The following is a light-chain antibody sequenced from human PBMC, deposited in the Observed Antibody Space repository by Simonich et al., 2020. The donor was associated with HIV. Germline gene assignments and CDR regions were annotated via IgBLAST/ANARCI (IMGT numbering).Light chain of an antibody. CDR1: QDISNY. Sequence: DIQMTQSPSSLSASVGDRVTITCQASQDISNYLNWYQQKPGKDPKLLIYYASNLETGVPSRFSGSGSGTDFTFTISSLQSEDIATYYCQQYDNLPLTFGGGTKVEIK. V-gene: IGKV1-33*01. CDR3: QQYDNLPLT. CDR2: YAS. J-gene: IGKJ4*01.